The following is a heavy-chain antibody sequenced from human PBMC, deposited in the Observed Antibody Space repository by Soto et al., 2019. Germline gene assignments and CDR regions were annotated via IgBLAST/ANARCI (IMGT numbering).Heavy chain of an antibody. CDR3: ARGGFSTAVTTGFDY. D-gene: IGHD4-17*01. J-gene: IGHJ4*02. Sequence: QVQLQESGPGLVKPSQTLSLTCTVSGGSINSGDYYWSWIRQHPGNGLEWIGYIYNSGSTYYNPSLTSRVTISADTSKNQFSLKLSSVTAADTAVYYCARGGFSTAVTTGFDYWGQGTLVTVSS. CDR2: IYNSGST. CDR1: GGSINSGDYY. V-gene: IGHV4-31*03.